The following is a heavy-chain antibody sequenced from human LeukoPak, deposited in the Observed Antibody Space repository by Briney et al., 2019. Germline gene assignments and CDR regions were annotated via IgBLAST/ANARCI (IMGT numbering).Heavy chain of an antibody. V-gene: IGHV4-4*02. CDR1: GGSISNSDR. D-gene: IGHD5-18*01. CDR3: ARRIQLWPYYFDY. CDR2: IYHTGST. Sequence: PSETLSLTCAVSGGSISNSDRWRWVRQAPGKGLEWIGEIYHTGSTNYNPSLKSRVTISVDKSKNQLSLKVTSVTAADTAVYYCARRIQLWPYYFDYWGQGTLVTVSS. J-gene: IGHJ4*02.